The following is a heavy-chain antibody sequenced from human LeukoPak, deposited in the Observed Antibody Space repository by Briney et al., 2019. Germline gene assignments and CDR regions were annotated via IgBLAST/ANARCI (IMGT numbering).Heavy chain of an antibody. Sequence: PGGSLRLSCAASGFTFSSYGMSWVRQAPGKGLEWVSAISGSGGSTYYADSVKGRFTISRDNSKNTLYLQMNSLRAEDTAVYYCAKDGSYDILTGSFDYWGQGTLVTVSS. CDR3: AKDGSYDILTGSFDY. CDR1: GFTFSSYG. J-gene: IGHJ4*02. V-gene: IGHV3-23*01. D-gene: IGHD3-9*01. CDR2: ISGSGGST.